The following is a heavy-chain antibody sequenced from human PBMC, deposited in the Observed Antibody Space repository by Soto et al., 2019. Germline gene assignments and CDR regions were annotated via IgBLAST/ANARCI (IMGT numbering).Heavy chain of an antibody. CDR3: ARGTSAGTLFIGFDP. J-gene: IGHJ5*02. CDR1: GGSISSSSYY. CDR2: IYYSGST. Sequence: SETLSLTCTVSGGSISSSSYYWGWIRQPPGKGLEWIGSIYYSGSTYYNPSLKSRVTISVDTSKNQFSLKLSSVTAADTAVYYCARGTSAGTLFIGFDPWGQGTLVTVSS. D-gene: IGHD6-13*01. V-gene: IGHV4-39*01.